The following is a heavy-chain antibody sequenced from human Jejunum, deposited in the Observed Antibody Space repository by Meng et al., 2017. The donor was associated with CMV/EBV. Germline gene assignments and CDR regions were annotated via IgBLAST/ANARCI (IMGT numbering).Heavy chain of an antibody. D-gene: IGHD6-19*01. CDR3: AYRRGGGSGWNWFGP. J-gene: IGHJ5*02. CDR2: IYWDDDK. Sequence: QITLHESGXTLVKXXXTLTLTCXFSGFSPSPSGVGVGWIRRPPGKPLVWLGLIYWDDDKPYSPSLETRLTIFKDTSKNRVVLPMTDLDPEDTATYYCAYRRGGGSGWNWFGPWGQGILATVSS. V-gene: IGHV2-5*02. CDR1: GFSPSPSGVG.